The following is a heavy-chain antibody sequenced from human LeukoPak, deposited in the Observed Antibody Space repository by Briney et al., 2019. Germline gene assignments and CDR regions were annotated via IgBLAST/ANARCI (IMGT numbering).Heavy chain of an antibody. Sequence: PGKSLRLSCAASGFTFSSYGMHWVRQAPGKGLEWVAFMSYDGGYKYYADSVKGRFTISRDNSKNTLSLQMNSLRAEDTAVYYCVVFGVVTRDFWGQGTLVTVSS. CDR1: GFTFSSYG. CDR3: VVFGVVTRDF. V-gene: IGHV3-30*03. J-gene: IGHJ4*02. D-gene: IGHD3-3*01. CDR2: MSYDGGYK.